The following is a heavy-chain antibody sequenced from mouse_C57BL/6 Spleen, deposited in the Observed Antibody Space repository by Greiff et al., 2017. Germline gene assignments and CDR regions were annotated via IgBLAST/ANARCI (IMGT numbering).Heavy chain of an antibody. D-gene: IGHD1-1*01. J-gene: IGHJ2*01. Sequence: QVQLQQPGAELVKPGASVKMSCKASGYTFTSYWITWVKQRPGQGLEWIGDIYPGSGSTNYNEKFKSKATLTVDTSSSTAYMQLSSLTSEDSAVYYCARITTVHRGFDYWGQGTTLTVSS. V-gene: IGHV1-55*01. CDR3: ARITTVHRGFDY. CDR1: GYTFTSYW. CDR2: IYPGSGST.